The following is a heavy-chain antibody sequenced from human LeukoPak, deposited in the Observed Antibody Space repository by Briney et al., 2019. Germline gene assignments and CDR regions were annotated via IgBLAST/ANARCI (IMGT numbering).Heavy chain of an antibody. Sequence: GGSLRLSCAASGFTFSSYAMHWVRQAPGKGLEWIADMSSTGSTIYYADSVKGRFTISRDNARSSLFLQMNSLRVEDTAIFYCVRDGGGYYFDYWGQGILVTVSS. CDR1: GFTFSSYA. CDR2: MSSTGSTI. V-gene: IGHV3-48*03. D-gene: IGHD3-10*01. J-gene: IGHJ4*02. CDR3: VRDGGGYYFDY.